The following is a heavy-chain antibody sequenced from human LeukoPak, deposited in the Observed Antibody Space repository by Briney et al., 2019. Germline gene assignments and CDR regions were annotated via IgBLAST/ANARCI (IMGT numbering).Heavy chain of an antibody. D-gene: IGHD6-13*01. CDR2: IYYSGST. Sequence: SETLSLTCTVSGGSISSYYWSWIRPPPGKGLEWIGYIYYSGSTNYNPSLKSRVTISVDTSKNQFSLKLSSVTAADTAVYYCARGHRAAAGVLDYWGQGTLVTVSS. J-gene: IGHJ4*02. V-gene: IGHV4-59*08. CDR1: GGSISSYY. CDR3: ARGHRAAAGVLDY.